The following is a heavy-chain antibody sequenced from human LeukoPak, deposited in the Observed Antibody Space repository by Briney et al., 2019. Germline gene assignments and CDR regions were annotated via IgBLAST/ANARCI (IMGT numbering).Heavy chain of an antibody. CDR1: GFTFTSSA. J-gene: IGHJ6*02. CDR2: IVVGSGNT. CDR3: AAGGPDYYYYYGMDV. V-gene: IGHV1-58*02. Sequence: ASVKVSCKASGFTFTSSAMQWVRQARGQRLEWIGWIVVGSGNTNYAQKFQERVTITRDVSTSTAYMELSSLRSEDTAVYYCAAGGPDYYYYYGMDVWGQGTTVTVSS.